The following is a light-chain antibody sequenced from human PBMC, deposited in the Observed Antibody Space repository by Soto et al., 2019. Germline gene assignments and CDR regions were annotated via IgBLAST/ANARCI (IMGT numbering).Light chain of an antibody. CDR3: SSCTGSSTYV. CDR2: DVS. CDR1: SSDVGGYNY. J-gene: IGLJ1*01. Sequence: QSVLTQPASVSGSPGQSITISCSGTSSDVGGYNYVSWYQQHPGKAPKLMIYDVSNRPSGISNRFSGSKSGNTASLTISGLQAEDEADYYCSSCTGSSTYVFGTGTKLTVL. V-gene: IGLV2-14*01.